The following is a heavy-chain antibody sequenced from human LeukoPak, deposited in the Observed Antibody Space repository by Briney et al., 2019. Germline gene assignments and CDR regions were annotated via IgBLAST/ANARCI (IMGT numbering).Heavy chain of an antibody. D-gene: IGHD2-15*01. V-gene: IGHV3-30*02. CDR1: GFTFNKYA. J-gene: IGHJ4*02. Sequence: GGSLRLSCAASGFTFNKYAMSWVRQAPGKGLEWVAFIRYDGSDKFYGDSVKGRFTTSRDNSKNTLYPQMSRLRVEDAAVYYCAKDLDCSGGTCHKAFDCWGQGTLVTVSS. CDR3: AKDLDCSGGTCHKAFDC. CDR2: IRYDGSDK.